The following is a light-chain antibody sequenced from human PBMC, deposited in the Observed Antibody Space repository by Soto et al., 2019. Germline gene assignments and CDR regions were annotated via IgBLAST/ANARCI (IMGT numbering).Light chain of an antibody. CDR3: QVWDSSSDHSVV. CDR2: YDS. V-gene: IGLV3-21*04. CDR1: NIGSKS. Sequence: SYELTQPPSVSVAPGKTARITCGGNNIGSKSVHWYQQKPGQAPVLVIYYDSDRPSAIPERFSGSNSGNTATLTISRVEAGDEADYYCQVWDSSSDHSVVFGGGTKVTVL. J-gene: IGLJ2*01.